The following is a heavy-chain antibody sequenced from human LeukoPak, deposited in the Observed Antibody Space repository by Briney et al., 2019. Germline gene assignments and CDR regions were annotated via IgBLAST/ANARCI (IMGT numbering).Heavy chain of an antibody. CDR3: ARDQGRYYHDSSEFGC. V-gene: IGHV3-30-3*01. Sequence: GRSLRLSCAASGFSFSNYAMHWVRQAPGKGLEWVAIISYDGINKHYADSVKGRFTISRDTSKNTLYLQMNSLRAEDTAVYYCARDQGRYYHDSSEFGCWGQGTLVTVSS. CDR2: ISYDGINK. D-gene: IGHD3-22*01. J-gene: IGHJ4*02. CDR1: GFSFSNYA.